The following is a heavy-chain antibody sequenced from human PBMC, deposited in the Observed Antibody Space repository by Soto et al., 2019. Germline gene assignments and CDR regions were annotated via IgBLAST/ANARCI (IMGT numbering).Heavy chain of an antibody. J-gene: IGHJ6*03. V-gene: IGHV1-3*01. D-gene: IGHD4-17*01. CDR1: GSTFTSYA. Sequence: ASLKVSCNTSGSTFTSYAMHCVRHTHGQRLEWMGWINAGNGNTKYSQKFQGRVTITRDTSASTAYMELSSLRSEDTAVYYCARGGDYRAYYYYYYMDVWGKGTTVTVSS. CDR3: ARGGDYRAYYYYYYMDV. CDR2: INAGNGNT.